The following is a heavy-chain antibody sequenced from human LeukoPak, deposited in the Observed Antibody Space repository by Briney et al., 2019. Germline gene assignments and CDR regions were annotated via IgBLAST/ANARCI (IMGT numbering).Heavy chain of an antibody. CDR2: IRYDGSNK. Sequence: GGSLRLSCAASGFTFSSYGMHWVRQAPGKGLEWVAFIRYDGSNKYYADSVKGRFTISRDNSKNTLYLQMNSLRAEDTAVYYCARERYSSPPFVPWGQGTLVTVSS. J-gene: IGHJ5*02. CDR3: ARERYSSPPFVP. V-gene: IGHV3-30*02. D-gene: IGHD6-13*01. CDR1: GFTFSSYG.